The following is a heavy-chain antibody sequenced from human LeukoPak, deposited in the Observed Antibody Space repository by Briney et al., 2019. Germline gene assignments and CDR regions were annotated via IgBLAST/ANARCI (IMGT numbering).Heavy chain of an antibody. CDR1: GFTFSNYG. J-gene: IGHJ4*02. Sequence: GGSLRLSCAASGFTFSNYGMNWVRQAPGKGLEWVSAISSSDSYRHHADSVKGRFTISRDNAKNSLYLQMNSLRAEDTAVYYCARDHGSSSLFTHWGQGTPVTVSS. CDR2: ISSSDSYR. CDR3: ARDHGSSSLFTH. D-gene: IGHD2-15*01. V-gene: IGHV3-21*01.